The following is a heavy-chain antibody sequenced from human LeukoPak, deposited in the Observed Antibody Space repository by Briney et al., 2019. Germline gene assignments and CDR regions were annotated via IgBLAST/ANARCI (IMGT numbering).Heavy chain of an antibody. J-gene: IGHJ3*02. CDR2: ISSNGGST. V-gene: IGHV3-64*01. D-gene: IGHD5-12*01. Sequence: GGSLRLSCAASGFTFSSYAMHWVRQAPGKGLEYVSAISSNGGSTYYANSVKGRFTISRDNSKNTLYLQMGSLRVKDMAVYYCARDTGYGAFDIWGQGKMVTVSS. CDR1: GFTFSSYA. CDR3: ARDTGYGAFDI.